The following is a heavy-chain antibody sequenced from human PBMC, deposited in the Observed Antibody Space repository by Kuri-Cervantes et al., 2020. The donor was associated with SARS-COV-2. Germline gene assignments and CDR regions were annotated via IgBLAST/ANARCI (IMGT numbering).Heavy chain of an antibody. Sequence: GESLKISCAASGFTFSSYSMNWVRQAPGKGLEWVSYISSSSSTIYYADSVKGRFTISRDNAKNSLYLQMNSLRDEDTAVYYCARAFVVVVAAWRTGMDVWGQGTTVTVSS. D-gene: IGHD2-15*01. V-gene: IGHV3-48*02. CDR2: ISSSSSTI. CDR1: GFTFSSYS. CDR3: ARAFVVVVAAWRTGMDV. J-gene: IGHJ6*02.